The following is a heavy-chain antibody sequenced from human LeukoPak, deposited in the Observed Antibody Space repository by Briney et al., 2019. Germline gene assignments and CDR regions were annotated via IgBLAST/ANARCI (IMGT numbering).Heavy chain of an antibody. Sequence: GGSLRLSCAASGFTFSSYWMSWVRQAPGKGLEWVANIKQDGSEKYYVDSVNGRFTISRDNAKNSLYLQMNSLRAEDTDVYYCARGGSYWERNYYYYYMDVWGKGPTVTVSS. CDR1: GFTFSSYW. V-gene: IGHV3-7*01. D-gene: IGHD1-26*01. J-gene: IGHJ6*03. CDR3: ARGGSYWERNYYYYYMDV. CDR2: IKQDGSEK.